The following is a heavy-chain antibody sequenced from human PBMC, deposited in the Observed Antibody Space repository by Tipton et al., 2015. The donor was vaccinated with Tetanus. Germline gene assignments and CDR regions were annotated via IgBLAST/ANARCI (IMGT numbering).Heavy chain of an antibody. CDR3: ARAPGGDINYGFFDH. D-gene: IGHD3-16*01. J-gene: IGHJ4*02. Sequence: QVQLVQSGGEVKKPGSSVTVSCRTSAGTFSAYGFSWVRQAPGQQGLEWMGEIIPILATPIYAPKFQGRVTITVDESASTVYMALSSLTSDDTGVYYCARAPGGDINYGFFDHWGQGTLVTVSS. V-gene: IGHV1-69*01. CDR1: AGTFSAYG. CDR2: IIPILATP.